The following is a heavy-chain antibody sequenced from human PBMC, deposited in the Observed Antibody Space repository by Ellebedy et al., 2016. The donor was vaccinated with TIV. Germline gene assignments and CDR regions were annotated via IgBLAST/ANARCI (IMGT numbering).Heavy chain of an antibody. J-gene: IGHJ6*02. CDR2: IDPSDSYT. Sequence: GESLKISCKGSGYSFTSYWISWVRQMPGKGLEWMGRIDPSDSYTNYSPSFQGHVTISADKSISTAYLQWSSLKASDTAMYYCARTTLTRYYDSSGYRSSYYYYGMDVWGQGTTVTVSS. CDR1: GYSFTSYW. V-gene: IGHV5-10-1*01. CDR3: ARTTLTRYYDSSGYRSSYYYYGMDV. D-gene: IGHD3-22*01.